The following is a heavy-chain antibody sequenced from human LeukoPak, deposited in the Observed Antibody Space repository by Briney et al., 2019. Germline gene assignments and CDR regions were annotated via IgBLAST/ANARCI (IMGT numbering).Heavy chain of an antibody. J-gene: IGHJ3*02. Sequence: SETLSLTCAVYGGSFSGYYWSWIRQPPGKGLEWIGEINHSGSTNYNPSLKSRVTISVDTSKNQFSLELSSVTAADTAVYYCARAQPYSSGWYDAFDIWGQGTMVTVSS. V-gene: IGHV4-34*01. CDR3: ARAQPYSSGWYDAFDI. CDR1: GGSFSGYY. CDR2: INHSGST. D-gene: IGHD6-19*01.